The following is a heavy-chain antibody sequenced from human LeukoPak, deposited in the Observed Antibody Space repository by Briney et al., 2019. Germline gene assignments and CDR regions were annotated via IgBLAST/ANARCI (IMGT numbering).Heavy chain of an antibody. V-gene: IGHV4-4*07. D-gene: IGHD3-10*01. CDR3: AGTSDASGNFYYDF. CDR2: IYTIRNT. CDR1: GGSISNYY. J-gene: IGHJ4*02. Sequence: SETLSLTCTVSGGSISNYYWSWIRQPAGKGLEWIGRIYTIRNTSYNPSLKSRVTISEDKSKNQFFLNLGPVTAADTAVYYCAGTSDASGNFYYDFWGQGILVTVSS.